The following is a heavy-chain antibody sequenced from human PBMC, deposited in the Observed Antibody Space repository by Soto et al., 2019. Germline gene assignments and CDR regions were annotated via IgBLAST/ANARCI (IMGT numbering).Heavy chain of an antibody. D-gene: IGHD6-13*01. CDR3: AKAHLTLAAGTRYYYYGMDV. V-gene: IGHV3-30*18. Sequence: GGSLRLSCAASGFTFSSYGMHWVRQAPGKWLEWVAVISYDGSNKYYADSVKGRFTISRDNSKNTLYLQMNSLRAEDTAVYYCAKAHLTLAAGTRYYYYGMDVWGQGXTVTVSS. CDR2: ISYDGSNK. J-gene: IGHJ6*02. CDR1: GFTFSSYG.